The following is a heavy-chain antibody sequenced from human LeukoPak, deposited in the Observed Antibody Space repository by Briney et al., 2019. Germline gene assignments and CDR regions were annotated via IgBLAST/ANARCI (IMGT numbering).Heavy chain of an antibody. D-gene: IGHD6-13*01. V-gene: IGHV1-69*05. CDR1: GGTFSSHA. Sequence: SVKVSCKASGGTFSSHAIAWVRQAPGQGLEWMGGIIPIFGTANYAQKFQGRVTITTDESTSTAYMELSSLRSEDTAVYYCARCVTAAGPRGNWFDPWGQGALVTVSS. CDR3: ARCVTAAGPRGNWFDP. CDR2: IIPIFGTA. J-gene: IGHJ5*02.